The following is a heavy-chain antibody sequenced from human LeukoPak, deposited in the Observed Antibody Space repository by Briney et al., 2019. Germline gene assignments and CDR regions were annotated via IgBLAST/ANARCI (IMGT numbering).Heavy chain of an antibody. J-gene: IGHJ6*02. V-gene: IGHV1-8*01. Sequence: ASVKVSCKASGYTFTSYDINWVRQATGQGLEWMGWMNPNSGNTGYAQKFQGRVTMTRNTSISTAYMELSSLRSEDTAVYYCARAGYSSGWYITHSGYYGMDVWGQGTTVTVSS. CDR3: ARAGYSSGWYITHSGYYGMDV. D-gene: IGHD6-19*01. CDR1: GYTFTSYD. CDR2: MNPNSGNT.